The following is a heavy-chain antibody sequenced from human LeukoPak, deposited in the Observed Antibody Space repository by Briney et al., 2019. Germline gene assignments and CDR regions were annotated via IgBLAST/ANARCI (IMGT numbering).Heavy chain of an antibody. CDR3: ARVMGTGWPSYYYYYMDV. CDR1: GYTFTSYY. V-gene: IGHV1-46*01. CDR2: INPSGGST. D-gene: IGHD3/OR15-3a*01. Sequence: GASVKVSCKASGYTFTSYYMHWVRQAPGQGLEWMGIINPSGGSTSYAQKFQGRVTMTRDTSTSTVYMELRSLRSDDTAVYYCARVMGTGWPSYYYYYMDVWGKGTTVTISS. J-gene: IGHJ6*03.